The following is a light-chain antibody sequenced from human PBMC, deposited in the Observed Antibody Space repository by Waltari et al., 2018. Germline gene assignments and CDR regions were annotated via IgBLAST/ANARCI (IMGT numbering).Light chain of an antibody. Sequence: SALTQPRSVSGSPGQSVTISCTATSSDVVGYKFVSWYQQHPGKAPKLLIFDVSKRPSGFPDRFSGSKSGNTASLTISGLQAEDEADYYCYSDADTYTFVFGTGTKVTVL. V-gene: IGLV2-11*01. CDR1: SSDVVGYKF. J-gene: IGLJ1*01. CDR3: YSDADTYTFV. CDR2: DVS.